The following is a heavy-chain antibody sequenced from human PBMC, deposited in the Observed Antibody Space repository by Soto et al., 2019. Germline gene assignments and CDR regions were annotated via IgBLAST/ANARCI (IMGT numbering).Heavy chain of an antibody. J-gene: IGHJ4*02. Sequence: SLRLSCAASGFTFSSYAMSWVRQAPGKGLEWVSAISGSGGSTYYADSVKGRFTISRDNSKNTLYLQMNSLRAEDTAVYYCAKDPHDILKGSPPFDSWGQGTLVTVSS. CDR3: AKDPHDILKGSPPFDS. CDR2: ISGSGGST. D-gene: IGHD3-9*01. V-gene: IGHV3-23*01. CDR1: GFTFSSYA.